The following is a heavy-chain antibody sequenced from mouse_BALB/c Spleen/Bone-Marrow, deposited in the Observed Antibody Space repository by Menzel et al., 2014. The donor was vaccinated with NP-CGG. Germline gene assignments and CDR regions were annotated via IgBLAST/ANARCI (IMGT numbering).Heavy chain of an antibody. V-gene: IGHV14-1*02. CDR3: VAYYRYEYYFDY. D-gene: IGHD2-14*01. CDR2: IDPENGNT. J-gene: IGHJ2*01. CDR1: GFNIKDYY. Sequence: VQLQQPGAELVRPGALVKLSCKASGFNIKDYYMHWVKQRPEQGLEWIGWIDPENGNTIYDPKFQGEASITADTSSNTAYLQLSSLTSEDTAVYYCVAYYRYEYYFDYWGQGTTLTVSS.